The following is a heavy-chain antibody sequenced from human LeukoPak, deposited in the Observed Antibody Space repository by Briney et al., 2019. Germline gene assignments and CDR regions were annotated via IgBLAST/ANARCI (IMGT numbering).Heavy chain of an antibody. D-gene: IGHD3-3*01. J-gene: IGHJ5*02. CDR2: ISGSGDDT. Sequence: GGSLRLSCLASGFAFSNYAMSWVRQAPGMGLGWVSTISGSGDDTYYADSVKGRFTISRDNSKGTLYLQMSSLRAEDRAIYFCAKFIRDYDFWSGSYRAQWFDPWGQGTLVTVSS. CDR1: GFAFSNYA. V-gene: IGHV3-23*01. CDR3: AKFIRDYDFWSGSYRAQWFDP.